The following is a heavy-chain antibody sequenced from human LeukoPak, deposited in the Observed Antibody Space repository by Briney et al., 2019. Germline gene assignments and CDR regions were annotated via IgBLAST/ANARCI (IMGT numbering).Heavy chain of an antibody. CDR2: INHSGST. CDR3: ARRSSWYGFY. CDR1: GGSFSGYY. J-gene: IGHJ4*02. Sequence: SETLSLTCAVYGGSFSGYYWSWIRQPPGKGLEWIGEINHSGSTNYNPSLKSRATISVDTSKNQFSLKLSSVTAADTAVYYCARRSSWYGFYWGQGTLVTVSS. D-gene: IGHD6-13*01. V-gene: IGHV4-34*01.